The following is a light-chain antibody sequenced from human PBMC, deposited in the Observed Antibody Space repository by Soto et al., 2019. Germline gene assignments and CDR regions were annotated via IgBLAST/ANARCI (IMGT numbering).Light chain of an antibody. V-gene: IGKV1-5*01. CDR3: QHYNSYSEP. Sequence: PSTPSPSTLSTSVEDRVTVTCRASQSISSWLAWYQQKPGRAPRRLIYAASNLQSGVPSRFSGSGSGTEFTLTINSPQPDDFASYYCQHYNSYSEPFAQVAKV. CDR2: AAS. J-gene: IGKJ1*01. CDR1: QSISSW.